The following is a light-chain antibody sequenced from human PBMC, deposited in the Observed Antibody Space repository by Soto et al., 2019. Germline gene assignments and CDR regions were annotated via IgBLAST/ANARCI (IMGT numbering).Light chain of an antibody. CDR2: EVN. J-gene: IGLJ1*01. Sequence: QSALTQSPSASGSPGQSVTISCTGSGSDVGGYNYVSWYQQHPGKVPKLMVYEVNKRPSGVSVRFSGSKSGNTASLTVSGLQAEDEADYSCTSYAGGNNVFGTGTKLTVL. V-gene: IGLV2-8*01. CDR3: TSYAGGNNV. CDR1: GSDVGGYNY.